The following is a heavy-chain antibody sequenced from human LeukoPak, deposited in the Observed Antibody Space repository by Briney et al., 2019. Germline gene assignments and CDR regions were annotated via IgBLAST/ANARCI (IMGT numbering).Heavy chain of an antibody. D-gene: IGHD4-11*01. V-gene: IGHV4-39*07. CDR2: IYYSGST. CDR3: ARGYSTFDY. Sequence: PSETLSLTCTVSGGSISSSNYYWGWIRQPPGKGLEWIGSIYYSGSTYYNPSLKSRVTISVDTSKNQFSLKLSSVTAADTAVYYCARGYSTFDYWGQGTLVTVSS. CDR1: GGSISSSNYY. J-gene: IGHJ4*02.